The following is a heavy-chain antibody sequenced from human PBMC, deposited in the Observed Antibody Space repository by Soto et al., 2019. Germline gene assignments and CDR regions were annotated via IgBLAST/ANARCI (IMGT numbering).Heavy chain of an antibody. V-gene: IGHV3-30*03. J-gene: IGHJ1*01. D-gene: IGHD1-26*01. CDR2: ISYDGSNK. Sequence: PXGSLRLSCAVSGFTFSNYGMHWVRQAPGKGLEWVAVISYDGSNKYYADSVKGRFTISRDNSKNTLYLQMNSLRAEDTAVYYCASRVPGGSYGAPYFQHWGQGTLVTVSS. CDR1: GFTFSNYG. CDR3: ASRVPGGSYGAPYFQH.